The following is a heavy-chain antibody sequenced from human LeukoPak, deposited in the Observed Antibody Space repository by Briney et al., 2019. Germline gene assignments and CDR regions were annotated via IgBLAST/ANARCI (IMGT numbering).Heavy chain of an antibody. CDR2: IYYTGTT. CDR1: GGSMSSYY. CDR3: ARDLWTGSYNY. D-gene: IGHD1-26*01. V-gene: IGHV4-59*01. Sequence: PSETLSLTCTVSGGSMSSYYWSWIRQPPGKGLEWIGYIYYTGTTNYNPSLRSRVIISVDTSRNQFSLSLISVTAADTAVYYCARDLWTGSYNYWGQGTLVSVSS. J-gene: IGHJ4*02.